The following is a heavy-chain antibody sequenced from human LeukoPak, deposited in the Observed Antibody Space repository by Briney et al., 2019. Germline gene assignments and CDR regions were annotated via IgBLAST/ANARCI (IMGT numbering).Heavy chain of an antibody. V-gene: IGHV3-23*01. J-gene: IGHJ4*02. Sequence: GGSLRLSCAVSGITLSNYCMSWVRQAPGKGLEWVAGISGSGGGTVYADSVKGRFTISRDNPKNTLYLQMNSLRAEDTAVYFCAKRGVVIRVILVGFHKEAYCFDSWGQGALVTVSS. D-gene: IGHD3-22*01. CDR3: AKRGVVIRVILVGFHKEAYCFDS. CDR2: ISGSGGGT. CDR1: GITLSNYC.